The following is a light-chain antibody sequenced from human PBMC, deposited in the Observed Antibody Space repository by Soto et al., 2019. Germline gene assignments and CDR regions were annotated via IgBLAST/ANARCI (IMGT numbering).Light chain of an antibody. Sequence: QSALTQPASVSGSPGHSTTISCTGTTSDVGAYNHISWYQQHPGKAPKLMIYDVTNRPSGVSNRFSGSKSGNTASLTISGLQAEDEADYYCSSPVSRRTLIFGGGTKLTVL. CDR3: SSPVSRRTLI. CDR2: DVT. CDR1: TSDVGAYNH. J-gene: IGLJ2*01. V-gene: IGLV2-14*03.